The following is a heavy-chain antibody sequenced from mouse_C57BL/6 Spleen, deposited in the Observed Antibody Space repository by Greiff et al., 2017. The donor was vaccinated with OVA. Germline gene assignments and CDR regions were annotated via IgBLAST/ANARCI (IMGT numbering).Heavy chain of an antibody. D-gene: IGHD1-1*01. V-gene: IGHV5-6*02. Sequence: EVMLVESGGDLVKPGGSLKLSCAASGFTFSSYGMSWVRQTPDKRLEWVATISSGGSYTYYPDSVKGRFPISRDNAKNTLYLQMSSLKSEDTAMYYCASYYGSSYFDYWGQGTTLTVSS. J-gene: IGHJ2*01. CDR3: ASYYGSSYFDY. CDR2: ISSGGSYT. CDR1: GFTFSSYG.